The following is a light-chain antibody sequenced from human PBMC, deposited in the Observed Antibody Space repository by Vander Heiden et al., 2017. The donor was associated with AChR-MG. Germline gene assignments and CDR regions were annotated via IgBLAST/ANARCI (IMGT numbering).Light chain of an antibody. V-gene: IGKV2D-29*02. Sequence: EIVLTQTPLSLSVTPGQPASISCKSSQSLLHSDRKTYLYWYLQKPGQSPQLLIYEVSNRFSGVPDRFSGSGSETDFTLRISRVEGEDVGVYYCRQSKQPLLTFGGGTKVEIK. CDR3: RQSKQPLLT. CDR2: EVS. J-gene: IGKJ4*01. CDR1: QSLLHSDRKTY.